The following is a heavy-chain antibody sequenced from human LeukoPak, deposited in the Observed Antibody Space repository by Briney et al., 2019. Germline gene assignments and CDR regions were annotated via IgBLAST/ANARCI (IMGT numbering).Heavy chain of an antibody. CDR2: IVVGSGNT. CDR1: GFTFTNSA. CDR3: AAAGVLRFLEWLQTPDY. D-gene: IGHD3-3*01. Sequence: SVKVSCKASGFTFTNSAVQWVRQDRGQRLEWIGWIVVGSGNTNYAQKFQERVTITRDMSTSTAYMELSSLRSEDTAVYYCAAAGVLRFLEWLQTPDYWGQGTLVTVSS. J-gene: IGHJ4*02. V-gene: IGHV1-58*01.